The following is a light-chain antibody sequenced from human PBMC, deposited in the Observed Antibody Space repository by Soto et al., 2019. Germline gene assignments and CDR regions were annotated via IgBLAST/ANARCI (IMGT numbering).Light chain of an antibody. CDR2: DAS. J-gene: IGKJ5*01. V-gene: IGKV3-11*01. CDR3: QQRSNWPA. Sequence: EIVLAQPPATLSSSPGERGTLSCRASQSVSNYLAWYQQKPGQAPRLLIYDASNRATGIPARFRGSGSGTDFTLTISSLEPEDFAVYYCQQRSNWPAFGQGTRLEIK. CDR1: QSVSNY.